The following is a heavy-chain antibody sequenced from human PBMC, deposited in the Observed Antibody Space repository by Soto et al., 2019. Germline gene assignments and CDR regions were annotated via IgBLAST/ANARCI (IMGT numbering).Heavy chain of an antibody. Sequence: SETLSLTCTVSGGSISSYYWSWIRQPPGKGLEWIGYIYYSGSTNYNPSFKSRVTISVDTSKNQFSLKLSSVTAADTAVDYCARSEGLLWFGELTENWFDPWGQGTLVTVSS. J-gene: IGHJ5*02. V-gene: IGHV4-59*08. D-gene: IGHD3-10*01. CDR2: IYYSGST. CDR1: GGSISSYY. CDR3: ARSEGLLWFGELTENWFDP.